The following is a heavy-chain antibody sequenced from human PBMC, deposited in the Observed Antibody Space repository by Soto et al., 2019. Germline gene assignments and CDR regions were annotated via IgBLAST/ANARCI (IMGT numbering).Heavy chain of an antibody. Sequence: GGSLSLSCAASGFTFSSYAMSWVRQAPGKGLEWVSAISGSGGRTYHADSVKGRFTISRDNSKNTLYLQMNSLRAEDTAVYYCAKGPRGAFDIWGQGTMVTVSS. V-gene: IGHV3-23*01. J-gene: IGHJ3*02. CDR1: GFTFSSYA. CDR3: AKGPRGAFDI. CDR2: ISGSGGRT.